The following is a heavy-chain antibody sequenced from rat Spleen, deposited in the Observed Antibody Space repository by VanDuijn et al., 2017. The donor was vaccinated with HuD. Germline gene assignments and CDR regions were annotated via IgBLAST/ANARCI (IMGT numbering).Heavy chain of an antibody. D-gene: IGHD1-9*01. Sequence: EVQLVESGGGLVQPGRSLELSCVASGFTFNNYWMTWIRQAPGKGLEWVASITNNGGSTYYRDSVKGRFTISRDNAKNTLYLQMNSLRSEDTATYYCTRDRYGYTPFDYWGQGVMVTVSS. V-gene: IGHV5-31*01. CDR2: ITNNGGST. J-gene: IGHJ2*01. CDR1: GFTFNNYW. CDR3: TRDRYGYTPFDY.